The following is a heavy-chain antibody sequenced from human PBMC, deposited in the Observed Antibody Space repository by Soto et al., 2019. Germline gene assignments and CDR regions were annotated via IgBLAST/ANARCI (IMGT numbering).Heavy chain of an antibody. CDR3: ARGQEGVVATH. CDR1: GGSLSGYY. V-gene: IGHV4-34*01. CDR2: VKDGGHT. Sequence: QVQLQQWGAGLLKPSETLSLNCAVTGGSLSGYYWSWIRQPPGKGLEWIGEVKDGGHTNYSPSLRRRVPISPDTSNNQFSLRLNSVTAADTGVYYCARGQEGVVATHWDQGSLVTVSS. J-gene: IGHJ4*02. D-gene: IGHD5-12*01.